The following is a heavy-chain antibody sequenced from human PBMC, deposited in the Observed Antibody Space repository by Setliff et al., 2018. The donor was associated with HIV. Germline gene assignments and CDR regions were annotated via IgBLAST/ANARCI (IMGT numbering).Heavy chain of an antibody. Sequence: ASVKVSCKASGGTFSSYAISWVRQAPGQGLEWMGGIIPIFGTANYAQKFQGRVTSTTDESTSTAYMELSSLRSEDTAVYYCARAPELYSGSYDAFDIWGQGTMVTVSS. D-gene: IGHD1-26*01. CDR3: ARAPELYSGSYDAFDI. J-gene: IGHJ3*02. CDR1: GGTFSSYA. CDR2: IIPIFGTA. V-gene: IGHV1-69*05.